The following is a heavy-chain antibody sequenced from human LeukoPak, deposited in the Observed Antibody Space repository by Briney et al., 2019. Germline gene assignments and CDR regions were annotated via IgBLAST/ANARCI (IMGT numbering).Heavy chain of an antibody. CDR3: TRDVTMVRGVHYYYYYMDV. CDR2: IRSKAYGGTT. CDR1: GFTFSSYW. Sequence: GGSLRLSCAASGFTFSSYWMSWVRQAPGKGLEGVGFIRSKAYGGTTEYAASVKGRFTISRDDSKSIAYLQMNSLKTEDTAVYYCTRDVTMVRGVHYYYYYMDVWGKGTTVTISS. V-gene: IGHV3-49*04. J-gene: IGHJ6*03. D-gene: IGHD3-10*01.